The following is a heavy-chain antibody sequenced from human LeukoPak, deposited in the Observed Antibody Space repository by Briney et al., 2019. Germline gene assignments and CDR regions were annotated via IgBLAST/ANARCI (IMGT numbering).Heavy chain of an antibody. J-gene: IGHJ6*03. CDR2: IKQDGSEK. CDR1: GFTFSSYW. Sequence: GGSLRLSCAASGFTFSSYWMSWVRQAPGKGLEWVANIKQDGSEKYYVDSVKGRFTISRDNAKNSLYLQMNSLRAEDTAVYYCARDMARGVIHYYYYMDVWGKGTTVTVSS. D-gene: IGHD3-10*01. CDR3: ARDMARGVIHYYYYMDV. V-gene: IGHV3-7*01.